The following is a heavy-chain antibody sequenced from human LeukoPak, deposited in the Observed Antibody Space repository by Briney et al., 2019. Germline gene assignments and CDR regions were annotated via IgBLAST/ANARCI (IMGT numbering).Heavy chain of an antibody. CDR2: ISSSGSTI. J-gene: IGHJ4*02. CDR3: ARKGGYGLDFVY. CDR1: GFTFRSYE. V-gene: IGHV3-48*03. Sequence: GGSLRLSCAASGFTFRSYEMNWGRQAPGKGLEWVSYISSSGSTIYYAEFVKGRFTISRDNAKNSLYLQMNSLRAEDTAVYYCARKGGYGLDFVYWGQGTLVTVSS. D-gene: IGHD5-18*01.